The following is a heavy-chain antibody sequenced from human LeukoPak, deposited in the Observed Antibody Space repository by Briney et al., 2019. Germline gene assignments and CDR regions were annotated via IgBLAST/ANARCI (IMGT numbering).Heavy chain of an antibody. D-gene: IGHD5-12*01. CDR2: IQASGST. Sequence: SETLSLTCTVSGDPISAYYWSWLRHPAARGLDWIGRIQASGSTRHNPSLKSRVTMSVDTSKNQFSLTLTSVTAADTALYFCARGMSAAYDYNWFDSWGQGTLVTVSS. CDR1: GDPISAYY. J-gene: IGHJ5*01. CDR3: ARGMSAAYDYNWFDS. V-gene: IGHV4-4*07.